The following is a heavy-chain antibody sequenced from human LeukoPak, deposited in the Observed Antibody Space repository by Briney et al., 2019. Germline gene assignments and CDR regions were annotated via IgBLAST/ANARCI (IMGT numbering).Heavy chain of an antibody. CDR2: IYYSGST. CDR3: ARTSSNAFDI. D-gene: IGHD2-2*01. Sequence: SETLSLTCTVSGGSTSSYYWSWIRQPPGKGLEWIGYIYYSGSTNYNPSLKSRVTISVDTSKNQFSLKLSSVTAADTAVYYCARTSSNAFDIWGQGTMVTVSS. CDR1: GGSTSSYY. J-gene: IGHJ3*02. V-gene: IGHV4-59*08.